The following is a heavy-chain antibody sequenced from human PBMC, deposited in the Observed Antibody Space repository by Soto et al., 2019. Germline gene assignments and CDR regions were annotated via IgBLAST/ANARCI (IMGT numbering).Heavy chain of an antibody. CDR3: ARATYYYHGGDYFFFDY. D-gene: IGHD2-21*01. V-gene: IGHV3-7*04. CDR1: GFAFSSYW. CDR2: IKKDGSET. J-gene: IGHJ4*02. Sequence: EVQLVESGGGLVQPGGSQRLSCEASGFAFSSYWMSWVRQAPGKGLEWVANIKKDGSETHYVDPVRGRFTISRDNAKNSLYLQMDNLGAEDTAIYYCARATYYYHGGDYFFFDYWGQGTLVPVAS.